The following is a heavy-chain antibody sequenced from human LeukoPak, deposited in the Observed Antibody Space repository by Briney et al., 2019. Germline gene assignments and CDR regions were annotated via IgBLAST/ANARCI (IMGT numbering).Heavy chain of an antibody. V-gene: IGHV3-23*01. CDR3: AKARGYDQYYFDF. CDR2: ISGRGGST. CDR1: GFTFSSYA. J-gene: IGHJ4*02. Sequence: GGSLRLSCAASGFTFSSYAMTWVRQAPGKGLEWVSVISGRGGSTYYADSVKGRFTISRDNSKNTLYLQMNSLRAEDTAVYYCAKARGYDQYYFDFWGQGTLVTVSS. D-gene: IGHD5-12*01.